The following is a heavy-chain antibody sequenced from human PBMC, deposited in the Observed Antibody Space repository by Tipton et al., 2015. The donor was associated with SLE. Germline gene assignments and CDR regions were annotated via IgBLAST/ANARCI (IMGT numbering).Heavy chain of an antibody. D-gene: IGHD2-8*02. CDR2: IDTTGSS. CDR3: AREAPDCSGGVCGDWYDP. V-gene: IGHV4-4*07. Sequence: TLSLTCTVSGGSIRNSYFTWIRQPAGKGLEWIGRIDTTGSSQYSPSLKSRVTMSVDTSKNNFSLRLISVTAADTAVYYCAREAPDCSGGVCGDWYDPWGQGTLVTVSS. CDR1: GGSIRNSY. J-gene: IGHJ5*02.